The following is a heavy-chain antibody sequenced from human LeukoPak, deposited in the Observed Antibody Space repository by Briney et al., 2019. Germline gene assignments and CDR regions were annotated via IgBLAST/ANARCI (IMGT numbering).Heavy chain of an antibody. D-gene: IGHD3-3*01. CDR2: ISGSGGST. V-gene: IGHV3-23*01. CDR1: GFTFSSYA. J-gene: IGHJ4*02. Sequence: PGGSLRLSCAASGFTFSSYAMSWVRQAPGKGLEWVSAISGSGGSTYYADSVKGRFTISRDNSKNTLYLQMNSLRAEDTAVYYCAKVLAATIFGVVSFSDFDYWGQGTLVTVSS. CDR3: AKVLAATIFGVVSFSDFDY.